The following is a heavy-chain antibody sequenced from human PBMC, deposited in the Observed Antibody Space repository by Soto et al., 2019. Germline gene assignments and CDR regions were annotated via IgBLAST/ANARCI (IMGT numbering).Heavy chain of an antibody. D-gene: IGHD3-3*01. V-gene: IGHV3-30*18. CDR1: GFTFGSYG. Sequence: GGSLRLSCAASGFTFGSYGMHWVRQAPGKGLEWVAVTSFDGSNKYYADSVKGRFTIPRDNSKNTLYLQMNSLRAEDTAVYYCAKDPQYYDFWSGYSDYWGQGTLVTVSS. J-gene: IGHJ4*02. CDR3: AKDPQYYDFWSGYSDY. CDR2: TSFDGSNK.